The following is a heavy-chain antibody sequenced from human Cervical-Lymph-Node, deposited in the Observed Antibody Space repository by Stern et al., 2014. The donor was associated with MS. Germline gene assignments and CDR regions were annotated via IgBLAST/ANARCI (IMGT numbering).Heavy chain of an antibody. D-gene: IGHD3-10*01. CDR2: IIPFVGTGAV. CDR1: GG. Sequence: VQLVESGADVKKPGSSVRVSCKASGGISWLRQAPGQGLEWMGGIIPFVGTGAVNYAQNFQGRLTIIADTSPNTTYMAPSSSRFDAPACYYGARGAGDNCFDPWGQGTLVSVSS. J-gene: IGHJ5*02. CDR3: ARGAGDNCFDP. V-gene: IGHV1-69*06.